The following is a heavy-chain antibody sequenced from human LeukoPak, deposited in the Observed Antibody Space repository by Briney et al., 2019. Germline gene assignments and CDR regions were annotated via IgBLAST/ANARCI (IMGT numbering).Heavy chain of an antibody. Sequence: GRSLRLSCATSGFTFSRYAMHWVRQAPGKGLEWVAVISYDGSNKYYADSVKGRFTISRDNSKNTLYLQMNSLRAEDTAVYYCARTPIAARQIDYWGQGTLVTVSS. D-gene: IGHD6-6*01. V-gene: IGHV3-30-3*01. CDR1: GFTFSRYA. CDR2: ISYDGSNK. J-gene: IGHJ4*02. CDR3: ARTPIAARQIDY.